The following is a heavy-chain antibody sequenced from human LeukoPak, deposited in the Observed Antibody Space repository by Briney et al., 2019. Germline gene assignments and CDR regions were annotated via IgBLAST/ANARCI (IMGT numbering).Heavy chain of an antibody. CDR1: GYSINSGYY. D-gene: IGHD6-13*01. J-gene: IGHJ4*02. V-gene: IGHV4-38-2*02. CDR3: ASGIAAALDY. Sequence: SETLSLTCTVSGYSINSGYYWVWIRQPPGKGLEWIGSIYRTGSTNYNPSLKSRVTISLDTSKNQFSLKVSSVTAADTAVYYCASGIAAALDYWGQGTLVTVSS. CDR2: IYRTGST.